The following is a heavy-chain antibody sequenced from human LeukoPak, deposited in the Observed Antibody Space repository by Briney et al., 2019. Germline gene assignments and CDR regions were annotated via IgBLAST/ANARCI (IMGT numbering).Heavy chain of an antibody. CDR1: GFTFSGSA. J-gene: IGHJ6*04. CDR3: AKGVSTRYYYYGMDV. CDR2: ISGSGGST. Sequence: GGSLRLSCAASGFTFSGSAMHWVRQASGKGLEWVSAISGSGGSTYYADSVKGRFTISRDNSKNTLYLQMNSLRAEDTAVYYCAKGVSTRYYYYGMDVWGKGTTVTVSS. D-gene: IGHD3-3*02. V-gene: IGHV3-23*01.